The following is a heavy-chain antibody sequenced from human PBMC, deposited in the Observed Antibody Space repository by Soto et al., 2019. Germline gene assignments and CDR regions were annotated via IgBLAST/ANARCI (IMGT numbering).Heavy chain of an antibody. J-gene: IGHJ4*02. V-gene: IGHV4-59*01. CDR1: GGSISGYY. CDR3: ARVGSSGWSPDY. Sequence: TVSGGSISGYYWSWIRQPPGKGLEWIGYIFYSGSTNYNPSLRSRVTISVDTSKNQFSLKLSSVTTADTAMYYCARVGSSGWSPDYWGQGTLVTVSS. CDR2: IFYSGST. D-gene: IGHD6-19*01.